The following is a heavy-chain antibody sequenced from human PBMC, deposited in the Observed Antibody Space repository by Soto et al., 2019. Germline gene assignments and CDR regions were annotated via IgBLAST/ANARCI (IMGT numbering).Heavy chain of an antibody. Sequence: GGSLRLSCAASGLSLSGYYMTWIRQAPGKGLEWVSLISPASTYTHYADSVKGRFTISRDNTKNSFFLQMNSLRAEDTAVYYCAREVGVAARPGSLQLDNWGQGALVTVS. CDR2: ISPASTYT. CDR3: AREVGVAARPGSLQLDN. D-gene: IGHD6-6*01. CDR1: GLSLSGYY. V-gene: IGHV3-11*06. J-gene: IGHJ4*02.